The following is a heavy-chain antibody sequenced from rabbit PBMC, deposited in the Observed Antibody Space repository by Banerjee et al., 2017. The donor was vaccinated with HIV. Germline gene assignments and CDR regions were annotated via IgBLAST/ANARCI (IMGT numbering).Heavy chain of an antibody. D-gene: IGHD6-1*01. V-gene: IGHV1S45*01. CDR3: TRGYTATVGYGHAFDL. J-gene: IGHJ4*01. Sequence: QEQLEESGGDLVKPEGSLTLTCTASGFSFSSSHYMCWVRQAPGKGLEWIACIYTGNGGTTYYANWAKGRFTISKTSSTTVTLQMTSLTAADTATYLSTRGYTATVGYGHAFDLWGPGTLVTVS. CDR1: GFSFSSSHY. CDR2: IYTGNGGTT.